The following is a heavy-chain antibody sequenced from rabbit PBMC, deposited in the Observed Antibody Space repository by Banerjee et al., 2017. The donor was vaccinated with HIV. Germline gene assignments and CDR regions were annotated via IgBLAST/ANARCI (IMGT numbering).Heavy chain of an antibody. CDR2: IYSSNGDK. V-gene: IGHV1S47*01. Sequence: QEQLVESGGGLVQPEGSLTLTCKASGSDISSNAMCWVRQAPGKGLELIACIYSSNGDKWYASWVNGRFTISRSTSLNTVDLKMTSLTVADTATYFCVRDINAGSSTVWGPGTLVTVS. D-gene: IGHD8-1*01. J-gene: IGHJ6*01. CDR1: GSDISSNA. CDR3: VRDINAGSSTV.